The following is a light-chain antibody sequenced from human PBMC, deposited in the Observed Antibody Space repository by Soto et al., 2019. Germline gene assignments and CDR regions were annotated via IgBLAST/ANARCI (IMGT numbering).Light chain of an antibody. V-gene: IGKV1-5*01. Sequence: DIQMTQSPSTLSASVGDRVTITCRASQSISSWLAWYQQKPGKAPKLLIYDASSLESGVPSRFSGSGSGTEFTLTISSLQSDDFATYYCQQYHSYSGYTFGQGTKLEIK. CDR3: QQYHSYSGYT. CDR2: DAS. CDR1: QSISSW. J-gene: IGKJ2*01.